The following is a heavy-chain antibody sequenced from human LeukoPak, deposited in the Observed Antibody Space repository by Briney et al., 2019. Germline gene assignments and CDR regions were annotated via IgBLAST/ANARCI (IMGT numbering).Heavy chain of an antibody. CDR1: GFTFSSYG. CDR2: ISGSGGST. J-gene: IGHJ4*02. D-gene: IGHD2-15*01. Sequence: GGSLRLSCAASGFTFSSYGMHWVRQAPGKGLEWVSAISGSGGSTYYADSVKGRFTISRDNAKNSLYLQMNSLRAEDTAVYYCARVADCSGGSCYYFDYWGQGTLVTVSS. V-gene: IGHV3-21*01. CDR3: ARVADCSGGSCYYFDY.